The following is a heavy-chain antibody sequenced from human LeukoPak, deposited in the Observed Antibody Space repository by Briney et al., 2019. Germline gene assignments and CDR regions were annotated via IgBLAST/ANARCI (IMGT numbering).Heavy chain of an antibody. J-gene: IGHJ4*02. V-gene: IGHV4-34*01. Sequence: IPSETLSLTCAVYGGSFSGYYWSWIRQPPGKGLEWIGEINHSGSTNYNPSLKSRVTISVDTSKNQFSLKLSSVTAADTAVYYCARGYSSGWNQRRFDYWGQGTLVTVSS. CDR2: INHSGST. CDR3: ARGYSSGWNQRRFDY. CDR1: GGSFSGYY. D-gene: IGHD6-19*01.